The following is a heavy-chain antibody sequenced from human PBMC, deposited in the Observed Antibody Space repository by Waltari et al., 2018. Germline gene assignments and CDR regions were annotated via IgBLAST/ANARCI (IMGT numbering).Heavy chain of an antibody. D-gene: IGHD2-2*02. Sequence: QVQMVESGGGVVQPGRSLRLSCPASGFPFSSYSIHWVRQAPGKGLEWVALMSYDGSSKYYADSVKGRFTGSRDNSKNTVYLQLNSLRVEDTAVYYCAREDICRSTTCYTLDYWGLGTLVTVSS. CDR1: GFPFSSYS. V-gene: IGHV3-30*01. CDR2: MSYDGSSK. J-gene: IGHJ4*02. CDR3: AREDICRSTTCYTLDY.